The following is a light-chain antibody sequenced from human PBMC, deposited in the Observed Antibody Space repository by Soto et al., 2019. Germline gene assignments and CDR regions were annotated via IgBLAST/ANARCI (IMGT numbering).Light chain of an antibody. J-gene: IGKJ4*01. CDR3: QQRHTPLT. V-gene: IGKV1-39*01. CDR2: AAS. Sequence: DLQMTQSPSSLSASVGDRVTITCRASQNNIKYVNWYQQKPGRAPKLLIYAASTLQSGVPSRFSGSGSETEFTLAISSLQPEDSATYYCQQRHTPLTFGGGTKVEIK. CDR1: QNNIKY.